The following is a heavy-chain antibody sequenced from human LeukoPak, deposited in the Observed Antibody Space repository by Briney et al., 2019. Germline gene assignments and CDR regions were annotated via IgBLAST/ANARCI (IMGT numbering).Heavy chain of an antibody. CDR2: ISGSGGST. Sequence: GGSLRLSCAASGFTFSSYAMSWVRQAPGKGLEWVSAISGSGGSTYYADSVKGRFTISKDNSKNTLYLQMNRLRAEDTAVYYCAKGAYGSGSYFGWFDPWGQGTLVTVSS. CDR1: GFTFSSYA. J-gene: IGHJ5*02. CDR3: AKGAYGSGSYFGWFDP. V-gene: IGHV3-23*01. D-gene: IGHD3-10*01.